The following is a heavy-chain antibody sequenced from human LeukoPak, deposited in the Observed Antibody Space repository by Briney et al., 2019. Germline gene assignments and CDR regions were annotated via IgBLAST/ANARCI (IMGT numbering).Heavy chain of an antibody. V-gene: IGHV3-48*04. D-gene: IGHD1-26*01. J-gene: IGHJ5*02. CDR2: ISSSGSTI. CDR3: ARKVYSGSYLNWFDH. Sequence: PGGSLRLSCAASGFTFSSYSMNWVRQAPGKGLEGVSYISSSGSTIYYADSVKGRFTISRDNAKNSLYLQMNSLRAEDTAVYYCARKVYSGSYLNWFDHWGQGTLVTVSS. CDR1: GFTFSSYS.